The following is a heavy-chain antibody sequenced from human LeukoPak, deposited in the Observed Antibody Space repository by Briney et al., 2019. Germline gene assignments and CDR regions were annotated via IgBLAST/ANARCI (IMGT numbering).Heavy chain of an antibody. J-gene: IGHJ3*02. Sequence: SETLSLTCTVSGYSITSGYYWGWIRQPPGKGLEWIGSIYYSGSTYYSPSLKSRVTISVDTSENQFSLKLSSVTAADTAVYYCARVSTWDVIPAALRVGYAFDIWGQGTMVTVSS. CDR2: IYYSGST. CDR1: GYSITSGYY. CDR3: ARVSTWDVIPAALRVGYAFDI. V-gene: IGHV4-38-2*02. D-gene: IGHD2-2*01.